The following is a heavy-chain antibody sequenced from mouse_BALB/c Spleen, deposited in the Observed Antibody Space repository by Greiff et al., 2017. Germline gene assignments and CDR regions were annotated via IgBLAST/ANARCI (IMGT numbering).Heavy chain of an antibody. V-gene: IGHV2-6-7*01. Sequence: VQLQQSGPGLVAPSQSLSITCTVSGFSLTGYGVNWVRQPPGKGLEWLGMIWGDGSTYYNSALKSRLSISKDNSKSQVFLKMNSLQTDDTARYYCARNPKDYAMDYWGQGTSVIVSS. CDR2: IWGDGST. CDR1: GFSLTGYG. J-gene: IGHJ4*01. CDR3: ARNPKDYAMDY.